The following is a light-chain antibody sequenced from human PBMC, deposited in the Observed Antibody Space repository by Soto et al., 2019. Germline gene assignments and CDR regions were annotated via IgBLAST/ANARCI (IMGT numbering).Light chain of an antibody. Sequence: IWMTQSPSLLSASTGDRVTISCRMSQGIGSYLAWYQQKPGKAPGLLIYAASTLQSGVPSRFSGSGSGTDFTLTISCLQSEDFATYYCQQYYSFPFTFGPGTKVDIK. J-gene: IGKJ3*01. CDR1: QGIGSY. V-gene: IGKV1D-8*03. CDR3: QQYYSFPFT. CDR2: AAS.